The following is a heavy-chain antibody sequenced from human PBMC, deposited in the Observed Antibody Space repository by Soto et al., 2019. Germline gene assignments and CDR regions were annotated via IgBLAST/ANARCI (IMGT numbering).Heavy chain of an antibody. Sequence: QVQLQESGPGLVKASETLSLTCTVSGGSISSYYWSWIRQPPGKGLEWIGYIYYSGSTNYNPSLKRRVTISVDTSKTQFSLKLSSVTAADTAVYYCARVVSYYYDSSGHWYFDLWGRGTLVTVSS. D-gene: IGHD3-22*01. CDR3: ARVVSYYYDSSGHWYFDL. CDR2: IYYSGST. CDR1: GGSISSYY. V-gene: IGHV4-59*01. J-gene: IGHJ2*01.